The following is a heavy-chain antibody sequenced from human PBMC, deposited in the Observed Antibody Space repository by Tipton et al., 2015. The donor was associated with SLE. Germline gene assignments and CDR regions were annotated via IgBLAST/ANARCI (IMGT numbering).Heavy chain of an antibody. V-gene: IGHV4-39*07. D-gene: IGHD2-2*02. J-gene: IGHJ5*02. CDR2: IYYSGST. Sequence: LSLTCTVSGGSISSSSYYWGWIRQPPGKGLEWIGSIYYSGSTYYNPSLKSRVTISVDTSKNQFSLKLSSVTAADTAVYYCARARHCSSTSCYRWFDPWGQGTLVTVSS. CDR1: GGSISSSSYY. CDR3: ARARHCSSTSCYRWFDP.